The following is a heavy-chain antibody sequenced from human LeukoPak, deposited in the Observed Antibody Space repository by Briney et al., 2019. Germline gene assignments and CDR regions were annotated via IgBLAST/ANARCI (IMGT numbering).Heavy chain of an antibody. J-gene: IGHJ4*02. V-gene: IGHV3-11*01. CDR2: IGSSDNIK. CDR3: ARETVAGTFDS. Sequence: GSLRLSCAASGFTLNDYYMSWIRQAPGKGLEWVSDIGSSDNIKSYADSLKGRFTISRDIATNSLFLQMNSLRAEDTAVYYCARETVAGTFDSWGQGALVTVSS. CDR1: GFTLNDYY. D-gene: IGHD6-19*01.